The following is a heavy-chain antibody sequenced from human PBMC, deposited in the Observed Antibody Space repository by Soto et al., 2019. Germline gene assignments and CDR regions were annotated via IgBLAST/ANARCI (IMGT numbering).Heavy chain of an antibody. J-gene: IGHJ6*02. D-gene: IGHD6-19*01. V-gene: IGHV6-1*01. Sequence: PSQTLSLTCAISGDSVSSNSAAWNWIRQSPSRGLEWLGRTYYRSKWYNDYAVSVKSRITINPDTSKNQFSLQLNSVTPEDTAVYYCARDILDGIAVAGPAYYYYYGMDVWGQGTTVTVSS. CDR3: ARDILDGIAVAGPAYYYYYGMDV. CDR2: TYYRSKWYN. CDR1: GDSVSSNSAA.